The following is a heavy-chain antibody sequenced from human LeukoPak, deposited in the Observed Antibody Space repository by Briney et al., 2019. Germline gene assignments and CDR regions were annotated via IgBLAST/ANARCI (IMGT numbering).Heavy chain of an antibody. Sequence: GGSLRLSCAASGFTFSDYYMSWIRQAPGKGLEWVSSISGSGGTTHYADSGKGRFTISRDNSKNSMYLQMNSLGAEDTAVYFCAKGYTSGWYWFDHWGQGTLVTVSS. CDR2: ISGSGGTT. V-gene: IGHV3-23*01. CDR1: GFTFSDYY. CDR3: AKGYTSGWYWFDH. J-gene: IGHJ5*02. D-gene: IGHD6-19*01.